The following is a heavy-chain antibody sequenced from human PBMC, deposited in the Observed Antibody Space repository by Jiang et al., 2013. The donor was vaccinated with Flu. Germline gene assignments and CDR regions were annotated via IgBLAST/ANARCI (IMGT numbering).Heavy chain of an antibody. D-gene: IGHD2-15*01. Sequence: TYYRSKWYNDYAVSVKSRITINPDTSKNQFSLQLNSVTPEDTAVYYCARGGGRLDYWGQGTLVTVSS. V-gene: IGHV6-1*01. CDR2: TYYRSKWYN. CDR3: ARGGGRLDY. J-gene: IGHJ4*02.